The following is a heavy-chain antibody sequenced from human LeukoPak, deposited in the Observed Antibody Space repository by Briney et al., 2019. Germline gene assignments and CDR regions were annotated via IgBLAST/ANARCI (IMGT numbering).Heavy chain of an antibody. CDR3: AKGGNTVITDY. CDR1: GFTFSNYA. Sequence: GGSLRLSCAASGFTFSNYAMSWVRQAPGKGLEWVSAIRGRDATTNYADSVKGRFTISRDNSKNTVYLQMNSLRAEDTAIYYCAKGGNTVITDYWGQGTLVTVSS. J-gene: IGHJ4*02. V-gene: IGHV3-23*01. CDR2: IRGRDATT. D-gene: IGHD4-11*01.